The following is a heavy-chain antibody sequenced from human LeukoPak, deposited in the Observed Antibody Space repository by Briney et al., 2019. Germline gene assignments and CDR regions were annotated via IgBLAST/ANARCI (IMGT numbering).Heavy chain of an antibody. J-gene: IGHJ4*02. Sequence: SQTLSLTCTVSGGSISSGGYYWSWIRQHPGKGLEWIGYIYYSGSTYYNPSLKSRVTIPVDTSENQFSLKLTSVTAADTAVYYCARSPEYYFDYWGQGTLVTVSS. V-gene: IGHV4-31*03. CDR3: ARSPEYYFDY. D-gene: IGHD1-14*01. CDR2: IYYSGST. CDR1: GGSISSGGYY.